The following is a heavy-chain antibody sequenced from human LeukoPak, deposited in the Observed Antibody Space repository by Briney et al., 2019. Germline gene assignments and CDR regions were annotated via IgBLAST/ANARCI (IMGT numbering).Heavy chain of an antibody. V-gene: IGHV1-18*01. Sequence: VASVKVSCKASGYTFTSYGISWVRQAPGQGLEWMGWISAYNGNTNHAQKLQGRVTMTTDTSTSTAYMELRSLRSDDTAVYYCARVVDTAMGGPSFDYWGQGTLVTVSS. CDR2: ISAYNGNT. J-gene: IGHJ4*02. CDR1: GYTFTSYG. D-gene: IGHD5-18*01. CDR3: ARVVDTAMGGPSFDY.